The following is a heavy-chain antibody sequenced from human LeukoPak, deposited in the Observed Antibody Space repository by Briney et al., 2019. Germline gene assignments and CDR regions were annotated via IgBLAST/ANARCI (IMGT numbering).Heavy chain of an antibody. D-gene: IGHD3-3*01. Sequence: ASVKVSCKVSGYTLTELSMHWVRQAPGKGLEWMGGFDPEDGETIYAQKFQGRVTMTEDTSTDTAYMELSSLRSEDTAVYYCATDPLKTMRVVKLDYYYGMDVWGQGTTVTVSS. J-gene: IGHJ6*02. V-gene: IGHV1-24*01. CDR3: ATDPLKTMRVVKLDYYYGMDV. CDR2: FDPEDGET. CDR1: GYTLTELS.